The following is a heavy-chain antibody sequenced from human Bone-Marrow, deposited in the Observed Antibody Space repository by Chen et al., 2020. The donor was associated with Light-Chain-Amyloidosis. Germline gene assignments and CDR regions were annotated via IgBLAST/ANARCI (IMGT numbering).Heavy chain of an antibody. V-gene: IGHV3-74*01. Sequence: DVQLLESGGGLVQPGGSLRLSCAASGFTFRTSWMHWVRQAPGKGLVWVSRINPDGTRVDYADSVRGRFTISRDYAKSTVYLQMNSLRAEDTAVYYCSREFTGYDDYWGQGTLVTVSS. CDR1: GFTFRTSW. J-gene: IGHJ4*02. CDR2: INPDGTRV. D-gene: IGHD5-12*01. CDR3: SREFTGYDDY.